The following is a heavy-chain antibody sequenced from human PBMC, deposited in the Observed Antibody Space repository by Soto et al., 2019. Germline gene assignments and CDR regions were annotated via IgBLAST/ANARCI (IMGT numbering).Heavy chain of an antibody. J-gene: IGHJ6*02. Sequence: QVQLVESGGGVVQPGRSLRLSCAASGFTFSNYGMHWVRRAPGKGLEWMAVIFHVGSNKYYADAVKGRFTISRDNSENTLYLQMNSLRTEDTAVYYCATLIPGYTRNSRSATGGMDVWGQGTTVTVSS. CDR3: ATLIPGYTRNSRSATGGMDV. CDR1: GFTFSNYG. V-gene: IGHV3-30*03. D-gene: IGHD6-13*01. CDR2: IFHVGSNK.